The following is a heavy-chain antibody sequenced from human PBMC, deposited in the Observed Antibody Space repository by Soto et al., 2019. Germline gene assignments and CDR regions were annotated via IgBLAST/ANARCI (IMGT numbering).Heavy chain of an antibody. D-gene: IGHD6-25*01. CDR2: ISSSGSTI. CDR3: ARESWSKQRATTNPDY. J-gene: IGHJ4*02. CDR1: GFTFSSYE. Sequence: EVQLVESGGGLVQPGGSLRLSCAASGFTFSSYEMNWVRQAPGKGLEWVSYISSSGSTIYYADSVKGRFTISRDNAKNSLYLQMNSLRDEDTAVYYCARESWSKQRATTNPDYGGQGTLVTVSS. V-gene: IGHV3-48*03.